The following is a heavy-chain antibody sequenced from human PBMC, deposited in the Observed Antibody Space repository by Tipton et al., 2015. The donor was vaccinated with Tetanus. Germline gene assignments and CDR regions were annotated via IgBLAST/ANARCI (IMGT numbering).Heavy chain of an antibody. D-gene: IGHD2-8*01. CDR1: GYIFTNYW. CDR2: IYPGDSDT. Sequence: QLVQSGGEVKKPGESLKISCKGSGYIFTNYWIGWVRRKPGKGLEWMGIIYPGDSDTRYSPSFQGQVTISVDKSINTAYLQWSSLKASDTSVFYCARAHCTDGVCNFDFWGQGALVTVAS. CDR3: ARAHCTDGVCNFDF. J-gene: IGHJ4*02. V-gene: IGHV5-51*01.